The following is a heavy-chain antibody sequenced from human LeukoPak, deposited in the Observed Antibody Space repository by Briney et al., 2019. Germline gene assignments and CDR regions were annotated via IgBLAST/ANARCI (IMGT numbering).Heavy chain of an antibody. D-gene: IGHD4-23*01. Sequence: GGSLRLSCAASGFTFSRYWMNWVRQAPGKGLVWVSRIASDGSSTTYADSVKGRFSISRDNAKNTLYLQMNSLRVEDTAVYYCARGRPHGNDYWGQGTLVTVSS. V-gene: IGHV3-74*01. J-gene: IGHJ4*02. CDR1: GFTFSRYW. CDR3: ARGRPHGNDY. CDR2: IASDGSST.